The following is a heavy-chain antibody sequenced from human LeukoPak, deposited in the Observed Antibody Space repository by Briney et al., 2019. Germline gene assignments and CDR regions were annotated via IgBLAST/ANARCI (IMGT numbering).Heavy chain of an antibody. CDR1: GGTFSSYA. J-gene: IGHJ4*02. Sequence: ASVKVSCKASGGTFSSYAISWVRQAPGQGLEWMGGIIPIFGTANYAQKFQGRVTMTTDTSTSTAYMELRSLRSDDTAVYYCARSQWLDPHFDYWGQGTLVTVSS. V-gene: IGHV1-69*05. CDR3: ARSQWLDPHFDY. CDR2: IIPIFGTA. D-gene: IGHD6-19*01.